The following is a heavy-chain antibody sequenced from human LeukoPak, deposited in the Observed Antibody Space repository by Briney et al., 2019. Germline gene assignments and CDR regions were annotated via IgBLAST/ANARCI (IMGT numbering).Heavy chain of an antibody. CDR2: IIPIFGTA. J-gene: IGHJ4*02. D-gene: IGHD4-17*01. V-gene: IGHV1-69*01. Sequence: SVKVSCKASGGTFSSYAISWVRQAPGQGLEWMGGIIPIFGTANYAQKFQGRVTITADESTSTAYMELSSLRSEDTAVYYCARSDYGDYRENYWGQGTLVTVSS. CDR3: ARSDYGDYRENY. CDR1: GGTFSSYA.